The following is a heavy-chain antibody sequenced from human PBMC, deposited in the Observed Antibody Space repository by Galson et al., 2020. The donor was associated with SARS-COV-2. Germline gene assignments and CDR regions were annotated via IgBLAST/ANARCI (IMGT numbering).Heavy chain of an antibody. J-gene: IGHJ4*02. CDR3: ARVASAAGISGGFDY. CDR1: GASLSGYY. V-gene: IGHV4-34*01. Sequence: SETLSLTCAVSGASLSGYYWNWIRQPPEKGLEWIGEINQSGNTNYNPSLRSRVTISVDTSKNQFSLKLTSVPAADTAFYYCARVASAAGISGGFDYWGQGALVTVSS. CDR2: INQSGNT. D-gene: IGHD6-13*01.